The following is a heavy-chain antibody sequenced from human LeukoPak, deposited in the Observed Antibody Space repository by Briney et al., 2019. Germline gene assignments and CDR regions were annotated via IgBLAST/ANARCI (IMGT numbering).Heavy chain of an antibody. Sequence: GGSLRPSCAASGFIFSNYGMNWVRQAPGKGLEWVANINQNGGEKYYVDSVKGRFTISRDNGKNSLYLQMNSLRAEDTAVYYCARYRHLGYWGQGTLVTVSS. V-gene: IGHV3-7*01. CDR2: INQNGGEK. J-gene: IGHJ4*02. CDR3: ARYRHLGY. CDR1: GFIFSNYG.